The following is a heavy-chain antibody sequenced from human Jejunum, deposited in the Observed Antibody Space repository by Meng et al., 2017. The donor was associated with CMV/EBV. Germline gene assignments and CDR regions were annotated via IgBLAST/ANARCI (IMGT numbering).Heavy chain of an antibody. V-gene: IGHV5-51*01. CDR2: IYPGDSDT. CDR1: GYNFSNYW. CDR3: ARLAGGGNYPFDY. J-gene: IGHJ4*02. D-gene: IGHD3-16*02. Sequence: CKGYGYNFSNYWIGWVRQMPGKGLEWMGIIYPGDSDTRYSPSFQGQVTMSADKSISTAYLQWSSLKASDTAIYYCARLAGGGNYPFDYWGQGTLVTVSS.